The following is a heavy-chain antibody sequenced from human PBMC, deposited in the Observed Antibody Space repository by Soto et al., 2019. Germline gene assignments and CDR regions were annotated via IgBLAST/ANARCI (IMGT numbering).Heavy chain of an antibody. D-gene: IGHD2-15*01. Sequence: EVQLLESGGGLVQPGGSLRLSCAASGFTFSSYAMSWVRQAPGKGLEWVSAISGSGGSTYYADSVKGRFTISRDNSKNTLYLQMNSLGAEDTAVYYCAKARYCSGGSCYGEFDPWGQGTLVTVSS. J-gene: IGHJ5*02. CDR3: AKARYCSGGSCYGEFDP. CDR2: ISGSGGST. V-gene: IGHV3-23*01. CDR1: GFTFSSYA.